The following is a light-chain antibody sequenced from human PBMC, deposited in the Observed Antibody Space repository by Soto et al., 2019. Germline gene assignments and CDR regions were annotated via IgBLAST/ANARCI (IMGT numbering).Light chain of an antibody. Sequence: EIVLTQSPGTLSLSPGERATLSCRASQSVSSSYLAWYQQKPGQAPRLLIYGASSRATGIPDRFSGSGSGTVFTLNISRLEPEDFAVYYCQQYGSSWTFGQGTKVEIK. J-gene: IGKJ1*01. CDR1: QSVSSSY. CDR3: QQYGSSWT. CDR2: GAS. V-gene: IGKV3-20*01.